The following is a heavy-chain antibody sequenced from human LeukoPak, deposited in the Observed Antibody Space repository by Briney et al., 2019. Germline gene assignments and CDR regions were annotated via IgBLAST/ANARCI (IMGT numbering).Heavy chain of an antibody. V-gene: IGHV4-31*03. Sequence: TLSLTCTVSGGSISSGGYYWSWIRQHPGKGLEWIGYIYYSGSTYYNPSLKSRVTISVDTSKNQFSLKLSSVTAADTAVYYCAQNGQSGFSFDPWGQGTLVTVSS. CDR3: AQNGQSGFSFDP. CDR1: GGSISSGGYY. CDR2: IYYSGST. J-gene: IGHJ5*02. D-gene: IGHD2-8*01.